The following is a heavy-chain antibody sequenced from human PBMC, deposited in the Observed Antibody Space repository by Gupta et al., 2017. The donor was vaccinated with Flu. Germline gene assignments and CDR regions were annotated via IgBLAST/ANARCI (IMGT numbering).Heavy chain of an antibody. CDR3: ARDFGVGRTYLDF. CDR2: IYSSGST. CDR1: GGSISGYF. J-gene: IGHJ4*02. V-gene: IGHV4-4*07. D-gene: IGHD3-10*01. Sequence: QVQLQESGPGLVKPSETLSLTCTVSGGSISGYFWTWIRQPAGKGLEWIGQIYSSGSTNYNPSLESRGTMSVDTSSNQFSLKLSSVTAADTAVYYCARDFGVGRTYLDFWGQGTLVAVSP.